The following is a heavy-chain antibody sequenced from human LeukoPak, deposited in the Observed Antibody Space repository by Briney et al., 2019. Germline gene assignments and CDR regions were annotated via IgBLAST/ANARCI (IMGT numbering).Heavy chain of an antibody. J-gene: IGHJ4*02. Sequence: SETLSLTCTVSGGSISSYYWSWIRQPPGKGLEWIGYIYYSGNTNYNPSLKSRVTISVDTSKNQFSLKLSSVTAADTAVYYCASGYSYGFDYWGQGTLVTVSS. CDR3: ASGYSYGFDY. CDR2: IYYSGNT. CDR1: GGSISSYY. D-gene: IGHD5-18*01. V-gene: IGHV4-59*12.